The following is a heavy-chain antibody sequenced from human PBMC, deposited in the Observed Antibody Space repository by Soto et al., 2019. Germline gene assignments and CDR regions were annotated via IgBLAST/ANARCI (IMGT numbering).Heavy chain of an antibody. J-gene: IGHJ4*02. D-gene: IGHD3-3*01. Sequence: QVQLVQSGAEVKKPGASGRVSCKASGYRFTAYHMHWVRQAPGQGLEWMGWINPNSGVTNYAQKFQDWVTVTRDTSISTVYMELSRLKSDDTAVYYCARENIFGVVREYYFDYWGQGTLVTVSS. CDR2: INPNSGVT. CDR1: GYRFTAYH. CDR3: ARENIFGVVREYYFDY. V-gene: IGHV1-2*04.